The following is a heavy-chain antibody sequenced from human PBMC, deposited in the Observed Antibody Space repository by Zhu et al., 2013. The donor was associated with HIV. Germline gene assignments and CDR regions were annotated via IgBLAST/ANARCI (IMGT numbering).Heavy chain of an antibody. Sequence: QVQLVQSGAEVKKPGSSVKVSCKASGGTFSSYAISWVRQAPGQGLEWMGGIIPIFGTANYAQKFQGRVTITADKSTSTAYMELSSLRSEDTAVYYCAREYCSSTSCYFSADDYYYYYYGMDVWGQGTTVTVSS. CDR3: AREYCSSTSCYFSADDYYYYYYGMDV. D-gene: IGHD2-2*01. V-gene: IGHV1-69*06. CDR2: IIPIFGTA. CDR1: GGTFSSYA. J-gene: IGHJ6*02.